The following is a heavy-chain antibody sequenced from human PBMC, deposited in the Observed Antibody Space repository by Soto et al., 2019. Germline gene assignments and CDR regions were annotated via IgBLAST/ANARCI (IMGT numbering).Heavy chain of an antibody. Sequence: GGSLRLSCAASGFTFSGAAMHWVRQASGKGLEWVGRIRSKANSYATAYAASVKGRFTISRDDSKNTAYLQMNSLKTEDTAVYYCTSVDIVGTFDYWDQGTLVTVSS. D-gene: IGHD5-12*01. CDR1: GFTFSGAA. J-gene: IGHJ4*02. CDR3: TSVDIVGTFDY. CDR2: IRSKANSYAT. V-gene: IGHV3-73*01.